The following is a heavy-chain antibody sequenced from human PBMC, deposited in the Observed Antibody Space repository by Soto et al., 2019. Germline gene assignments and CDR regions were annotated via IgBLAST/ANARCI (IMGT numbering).Heavy chain of an antibody. Sequence: GGSLRLSCAASGFTFSGFTFSSYAMSWVRQAPGKGLEWVSSISGSGDNTYYADSVKGRFTISRDNSKNTLSLQMNSLRADDTAVYYCEKDRAAVAPRVRFDPWGQGTLVTVSS. V-gene: IGHV3-23*01. CDR2: ISGSGDNT. CDR1: GFTFSGFTFSSYA. CDR3: EKDRAAVAPRVRFDP. D-gene: IGHD6-19*01. J-gene: IGHJ5*02.